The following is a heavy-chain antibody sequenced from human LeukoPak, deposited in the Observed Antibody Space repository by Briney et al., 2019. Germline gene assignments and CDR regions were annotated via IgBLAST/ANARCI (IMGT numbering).Heavy chain of an antibody. CDR1: GYTFSDYY. CDR2: INPNSGSK. Sequence: ASVKVSCKASGYTFSDYYIHWVRQAPGQGLEWMGWINPNSGSKKYAQKFQDRVALTRDTSITTAYMDLSRLRSDDTVVYYCARGGPVDGGNEGAFDIWGQGTMVSVSS. J-gene: IGHJ3*02. D-gene: IGHD4-23*01. V-gene: IGHV1-2*02. CDR3: ARGGPVDGGNEGAFDI.